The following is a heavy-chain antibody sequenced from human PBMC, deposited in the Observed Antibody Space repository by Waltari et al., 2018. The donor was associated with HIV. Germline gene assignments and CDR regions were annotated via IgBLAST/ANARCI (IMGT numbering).Heavy chain of an antibody. CDR1: GFTFGDYA. J-gene: IGHJ3*02. V-gene: IGHV3-49*05. Sequence: EVQLVESGGGLVKPGRSLRLSCTASGFTFGDYAMSWFRQAPGTGREWVGFIRSKAYGWTTEYAASVKGRFTISRDDSKSIAYLQMNSLKTEDTAVYYCTRGRCSSTSCYVAFDIWGQGTMVTVSS. CDR3: TRGRCSSTSCYVAFDI. CDR2: IRSKAYGWTT. D-gene: IGHD2-2*01.